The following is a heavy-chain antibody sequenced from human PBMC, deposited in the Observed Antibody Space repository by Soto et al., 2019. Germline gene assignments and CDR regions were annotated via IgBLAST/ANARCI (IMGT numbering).Heavy chain of an antibody. Sequence: SETLSLTCTVSGGSISTYYWSWIRQPPGKGLEWIGYIYHTGSTNYNPSLKSRVTISVDTSKNQFSLKLSSVTAADTAVYYCARVGPYYDFWSGLPNYYYGMDVWGQGTTVTVSS. J-gene: IGHJ6*02. CDR3: ARVGPYYDFWSGLPNYYYGMDV. V-gene: IGHV4-59*08. CDR1: GGSISTYY. CDR2: IYHTGST. D-gene: IGHD3-3*01.